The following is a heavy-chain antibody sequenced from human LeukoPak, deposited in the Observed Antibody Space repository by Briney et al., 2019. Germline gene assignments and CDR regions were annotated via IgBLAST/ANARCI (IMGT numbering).Heavy chain of an antibody. CDR3: AKEEGIVVDY. D-gene: IGHD1-26*01. Sequence: GGSLRLSCAASGFTFSSYGMHWVRQAPGKGLEWVAFIRYDGSNKYYADSVKGRFTISRDNSKNTLYLQTNSLRAEDTAVYYCAKEEGIVVDYWGQGTLVTVSS. CDR1: GFTFSSYG. V-gene: IGHV3-30*02. CDR2: IRYDGSNK. J-gene: IGHJ4*02.